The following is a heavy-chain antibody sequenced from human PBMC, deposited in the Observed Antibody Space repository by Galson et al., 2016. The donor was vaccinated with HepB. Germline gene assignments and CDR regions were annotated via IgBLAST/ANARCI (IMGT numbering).Heavy chain of an antibody. CDR1: GFTFNHYG. CDR2: ISADGSVE. Sequence: SLRLPCAASGFTFNHYGMHWVRQAPGKGLGWVAVISADGSVEYYADSVRGRFSASRDQAKNTLYMQMNSLRAEDTAVYYCARDSDTSGLHWYFDLWGRGTLVTVSS. J-gene: IGHJ2*01. V-gene: IGHV3-30*03. CDR3: ARDSDTSGLHWYFDL. D-gene: IGHD3-22*01.